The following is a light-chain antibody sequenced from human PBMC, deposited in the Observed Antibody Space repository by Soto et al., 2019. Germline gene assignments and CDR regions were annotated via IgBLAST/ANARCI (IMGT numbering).Light chain of an antibody. CDR3: QQSYSPRMYT. CDR1: QSISTY. CDR2: AAS. Sequence: DIQMTQSPSSLSASVGDRVTITCRASQSISTYLNWYQQKPGKAPKLLIYAASSSQSGVPSRFSGSGSGTDFTLTISSLQPEDFATYYCQQSYSPRMYTFGQGTKLEI. V-gene: IGKV1-39*01. J-gene: IGKJ2*01.